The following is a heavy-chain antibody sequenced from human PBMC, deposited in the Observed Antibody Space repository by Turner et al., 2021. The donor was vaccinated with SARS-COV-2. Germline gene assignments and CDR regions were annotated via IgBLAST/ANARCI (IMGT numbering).Heavy chain of an antibody. D-gene: IGHD2-2*02. CDR3: ARAGSSGYRLLYRERSYFYYYMDV. CDR2: INSGGSST. Sequence: VQPVESGAGSVQPGGSLRLSCAASGFSFSSYWMYWVRQAPGKGLVWVSRINSGGSSTSYADSVKGRFTISRDNAKNTLYLQMNSLRAEDTAVYSCARAGSSGYRLLYRERSYFYYYMDVWGKGTTVTVSS. CDR1: GFSFSSYW. V-gene: IGHV3-74*01. J-gene: IGHJ6*03.